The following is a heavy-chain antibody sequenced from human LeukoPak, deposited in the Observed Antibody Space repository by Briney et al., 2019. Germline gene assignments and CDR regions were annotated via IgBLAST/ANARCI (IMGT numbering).Heavy chain of an antibody. D-gene: IGHD3-22*01. CDR1: GESFSGSY. CDR3: AGQPLGLLRAFDV. J-gene: IGHJ3*01. V-gene: IGHV4-34*01. CDR2: ISHSGTS. Sequence: SETLSLTCAVYGESFSGSYWNWFRQPPGKGLVWIGEISHSGTSNYNPSLKSRVTISVDTSRNQFSLRLSSVTVADTAVYYCAGQPLGLLRAFDVWGQGTLVTVSS.